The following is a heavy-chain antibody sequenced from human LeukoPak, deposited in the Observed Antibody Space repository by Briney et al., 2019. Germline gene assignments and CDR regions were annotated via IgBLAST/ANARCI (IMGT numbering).Heavy chain of an antibody. J-gene: IGHJ4*02. CDR1: GYTFTSYG. CDR2: ISAYNGNT. Sequence: ASVKVSCKASGYTFTSYGISWVRRAPGQGLEWMGWISAYNGNTNYAQKLQGRVTMTTDTSTSTAYMELSSLRSEDTAVYYCARDRAYGGNSFGYWGQGTLVTVSS. D-gene: IGHD4-23*01. CDR3: ARDRAYGGNSFGY. V-gene: IGHV1-18*01.